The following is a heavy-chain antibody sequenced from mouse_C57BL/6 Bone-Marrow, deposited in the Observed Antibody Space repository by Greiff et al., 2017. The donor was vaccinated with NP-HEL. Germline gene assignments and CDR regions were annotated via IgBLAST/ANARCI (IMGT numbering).Heavy chain of an antibody. CDR1: GYTFTSYW. Sequence: QVQLQQPGAELVKPGASVKMSCKASGYTFTSYWITWVKQRPGQGLEWIGDIYPGSGSTNYNEKFKSKATLTVDTSSSTAYLQLSSLTSDDSAVYYCARELLTYYGSSHWYFDVWGTGTTVTVSS. V-gene: IGHV1-55*01. CDR3: ARELLTYYGSSHWYFDV. CDR2: IYPGSGST. D-gene: IGHD1-1*01. J-gene: IGHJ1*03.